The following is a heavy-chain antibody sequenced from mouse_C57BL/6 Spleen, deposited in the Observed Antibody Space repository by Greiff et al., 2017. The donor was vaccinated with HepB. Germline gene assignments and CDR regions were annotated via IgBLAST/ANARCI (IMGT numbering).Heavy chain of an antibody. Sequence: QVQLQQPGAELVKPGASVKLSCKASGYTFTSYWMHWVKQRPGQGLEWIGMIHPNSGSTNYNEKFKSKATLTVDKSSSTAYMQLSSLTSEDSAVYYCARARYGSSYFDYWGQGTTLTVSS. V-gene: IGHV1-64*01. D-gene: IGHD1-1*01. CDR3: ARARYGSSYFDY. CDR1: GYTFTSYW. J-gene: IGHJ2*01. CDR2: IHPNSGST.